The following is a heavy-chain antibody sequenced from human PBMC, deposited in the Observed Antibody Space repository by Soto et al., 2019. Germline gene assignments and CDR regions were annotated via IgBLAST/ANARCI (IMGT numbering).Heavy chain of an antibody. V-gene: IGHV3-48*03. D-gene: IGHD2-21*01. CDR1: GFPFSSYE. Sequence: PGGSLRLSCAASGFPFSSYEFNWVRQAPGKGLEWISYIGAGGTYSYYAASVKGRFTVSRDNAKNSLYLQMNSLRAEDTAIYYCAREELNCGGDCFAFWGQGALVTVSS. CDR2: IGAGGTYS. J-gene: IGHJ4*02. CDR3: AREELNCGGDCFAF.